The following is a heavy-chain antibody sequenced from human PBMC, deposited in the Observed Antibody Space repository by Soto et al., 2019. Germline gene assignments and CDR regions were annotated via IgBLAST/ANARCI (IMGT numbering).Heavy chain of an antibody. J-gene: IGHJ6*02. V-gene: IGHV3-23*01. CDR2: ISGSGGST. CDR3: AKDLPLSSSYYYYGMDV. CDR1: GFTFSSYA. Sequence: GESLKISCAASGFTFSSYAMSWVRQAPGKGLEWVSAISGSGGSTYYADSVKGRFTISRDNSKNTLYLQMNSLRAEDTAVYYCAKDLPLSSSYYYYGMDVWGQGTTVTVSS. D-gene: IGHD6-6*01.